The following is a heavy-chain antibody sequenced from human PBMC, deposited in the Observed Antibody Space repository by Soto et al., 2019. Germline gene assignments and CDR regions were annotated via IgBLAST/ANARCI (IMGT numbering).Heavy chain of an antibody. J-gene: IGHJ6*02. V-gene: IGHV6-1*01. D-gene: IGHD2-2*01. Sequence: PSQTLSLTCAISGDSVSSNSAAWNWIRQSPSRGLEWLGRTYYRSKWYNDYAVSVKSRITINPDTSKNQFSLQLNSVTPEDTAVYYCAREDVLVPAANYYYYGMDVWGQGTTVTVSS. CDR2: TYYRSKWYN. CDR1: GDSVSSNSAA. CDR3: AREDVLVPAANYYYYGMDV.